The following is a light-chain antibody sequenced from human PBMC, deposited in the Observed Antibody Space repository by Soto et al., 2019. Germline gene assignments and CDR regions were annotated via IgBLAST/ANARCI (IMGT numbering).Light chain of an antibody. Sequence: QSALTQPASVSGSPGQSITISCTGTSTDVGGYNYVSWYQQHPGRAPKLIIYEVTNRPSGVSNRFSGSKSGNTASLTISGLQAEDEADYYCYSYTSSTTRVFGGGTKLTVL. J-gene: IGLJ3*02. CDR3: YSYTSSTTRV. CDR1: STDVGGYNY. CDR2: EVT. V-gene: IGLV2-14*01.